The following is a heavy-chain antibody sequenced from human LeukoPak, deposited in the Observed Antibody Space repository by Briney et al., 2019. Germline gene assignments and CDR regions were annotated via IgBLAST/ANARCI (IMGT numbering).Heavy chain of an antibody. CDR2: INHSGST. J-gene: IGHJ5*02. V-gene: IGHV4-34*01. D-gene: IGHD3-3*01. Sequence: SETLSLTCAVYGGSFSGYYWSWIRQPPGKGLEWIGEINHSGSTNYNPSLKSRVTISVDTSKNQFSLKLSSVTAADTAVYYCARASPNTYYDFWSGYYGNWFDPWGQGTLVTVSS. CDR3: ARASPNTYYDFWSGYYGNWFDP. CDR1: GGSFSGYY.